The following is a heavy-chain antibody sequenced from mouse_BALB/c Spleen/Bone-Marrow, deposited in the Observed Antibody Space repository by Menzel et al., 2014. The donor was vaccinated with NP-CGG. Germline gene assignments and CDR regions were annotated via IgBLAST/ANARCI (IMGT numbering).Heavy chain of an antibody. V-gene: IGHV1S29*02. CDR3: ARLDGYYVAMDY. J-gene: IGHJ4*01. CDR2: IYPYNGGT. Sequence: EVQGVESGPELVKPGASVKISCKASGYTFTDYNMHWVKQSHGKSLEWIGYIYPYNGGTGYNQEFKSKATLTVDNSSSTAYMELRSLTSEDSAVYYCARLDGYYVAMDYWGQGTSVTVSS. D-gene: IGHD2-3*01. CDR1: GYTFTDYN.